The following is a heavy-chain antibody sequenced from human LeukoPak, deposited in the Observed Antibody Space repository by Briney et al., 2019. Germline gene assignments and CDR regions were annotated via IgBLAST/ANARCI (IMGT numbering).Heavy chain of an antibody. CDR2: IGGSGGRT. D-gene: IGHD6-19*01. CDR3: ARGRIAVALYYGMDV. Sequence: GGSLRLSCAATGFTFRSHAMNWVRQAPGKGLEWVSGIGGSGGRTYYADSVTGRFTISRGNSKNTVYLQMNSLRAADTAVYYCARGRIAVALYYGMDVWGRGTTVTVFS. V-gene: IGHV3-23*01. CDR1: GFTFRSHA. J-gene: IGHJ6*02.